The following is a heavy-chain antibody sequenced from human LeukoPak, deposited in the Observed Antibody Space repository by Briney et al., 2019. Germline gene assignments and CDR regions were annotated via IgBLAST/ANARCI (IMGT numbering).Heavy chain of an antibody. CDR1: GFTFSSYA. J-gene: IGHJ5*02. CDR2: INDRGRNI. D-gene: IGHD4-17*01. CDR3: GKSDYGYWFDP. Sequence: GGSLRLSCAASGFTFSSYAMGWVRQAPGKGLEWVSAINDRGRNIYYADSVKGRFTISRDNSKNTLYLQMNSLRVEDTAIYYCGKSDYGYWFDPWGQGTLVTVSS. V-gene: IGHV3-23*01.